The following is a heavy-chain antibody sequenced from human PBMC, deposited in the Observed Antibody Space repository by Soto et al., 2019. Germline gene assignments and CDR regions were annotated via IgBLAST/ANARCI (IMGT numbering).Heavy chain of an antibody. J-gene: IGHJ6*01. CDR1: GGSFSGYY. Sequence: QVQLQQWGAGLLKPSETLSLTCAVYGGSFSGYYWSWIRQPPGKGLEWIGEINHSGSTNYNPSLKSRVTISVDTSKNQFSLKLSSVTAADTAVYYCARETRNYYGSGSYYNYYYYYGMDVW. D-gene: IGHD3-10*01. V-gene: IGHV4-34*01. CDR3: ARETRNYYGSGSYYNYYYYYGMDV. CDR2: INHSGST.